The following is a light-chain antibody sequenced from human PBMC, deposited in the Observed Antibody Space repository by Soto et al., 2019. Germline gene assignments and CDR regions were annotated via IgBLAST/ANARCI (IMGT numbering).Light chain of an antibody. J-gene: IGKJ4*01. Sequence: EIVLTQSPGTLSLSPGERATLSCRASQSVGKNYLAWYQQKPGQAPGLLVYDASTRATGVPDRFSGSGSGTDFTLTISRLEPEDFAVYYCQQYAYAPLTFGGGTKVEIK. CDR1: QSVGKNY. CDR2: DAS. V-gene: IGKV3-20*01. CDR3: QQYAYAPLT.